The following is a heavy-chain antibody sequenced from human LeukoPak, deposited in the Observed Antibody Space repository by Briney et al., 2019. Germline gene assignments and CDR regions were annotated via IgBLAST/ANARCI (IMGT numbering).Heavy chain of an antibody. Sequence: PGGSLRLSCAASGFTFSSYGMHWVRQAPGKGLEWVAVIWYDGSNKYYADSVKGRFTISRDNSKNTLYLQMNSLRAEDTAVYYCARDRSKYYDFWSGYIPGSVGMDVWGQGTTVTVSS. CDR1: GFTFSSYG. V-gene: IGHV3-33*08. D-gene: IGHD3-3*01. CDR2: IWYDGSNK. J-gene: IGHJ6*02. CDR3: ARDRSKYYDFWSGYIPGSVGMDV.